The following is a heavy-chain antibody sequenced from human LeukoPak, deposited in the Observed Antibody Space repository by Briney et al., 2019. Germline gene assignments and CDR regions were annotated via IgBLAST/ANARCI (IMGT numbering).Heavy chain of an antibody. CDR1: GVSFSGYY. J-gene: IGHJ4*02. V-gene: IGHV4-34*01. CDR3: ARLTRRSGNYFEN. D-gene: IGHD1-1*01. CDR2: INHSGST. Sequence: SETLSLTCAVYGVSFSGYYWSWIRQPPGKGLEWIGEINHSGSTNYNPSLKSRVTISVDTSKNQFSLKLSSVTAADTAVYYCARLTRRSGNYFENWGQGTLVTVSS.